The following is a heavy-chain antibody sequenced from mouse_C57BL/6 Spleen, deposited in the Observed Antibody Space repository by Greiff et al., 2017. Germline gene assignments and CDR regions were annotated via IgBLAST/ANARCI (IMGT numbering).Heavy chain of an antibody. D-gene: IGHD2-2*01. V-gene: IGHV1-64*01. CDR1: GYTFTSYW. CDR3: DRGGGYSYWYFDV. CDR2: IHPNSGST. Sequence: QVQLQQPGAELVKPGASVKLSCTASGYTFTSYWMHWVKQRPGQGLEWIGMIHPNSGSTNYNEKFKSKATLTVDTSSSTAYMQLSSLTSEDSAVYLGDRGGGYSYWYFDVWGTGTTVTVSS. J-gene: IGHJ1*03.